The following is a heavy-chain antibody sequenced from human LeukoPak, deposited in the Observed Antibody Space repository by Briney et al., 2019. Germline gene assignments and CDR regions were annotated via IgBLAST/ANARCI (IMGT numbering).Heavy chain of an antibody. Sequence: ASVKVSCKASGYTFISYGISWVRQAPGQGLEWMGWISGYNGNTNYAQNLQGRVTMTRDTSISTAYMELRRLRSDDTAVYYCARAHCGSCYPSAFDYWGQGTLVTVSS. V-gene: IGHV1-18*01. CDR1: GYTFISYG. CDR3: ARAHCGSCYPSAFDY. J-gene: IGHJ4*02. CDR2: ISGYNGNT. D-gene: IGHD2-15*01.